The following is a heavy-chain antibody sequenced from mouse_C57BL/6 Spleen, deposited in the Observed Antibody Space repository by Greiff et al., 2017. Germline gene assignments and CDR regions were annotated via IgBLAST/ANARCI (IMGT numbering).Heavy chain of an antibody. CDR2: INPSSGYT. D-gene: IGHD1-1*01. CDR3: ARRTTVVPYYFDD. J-gene: IGHJ2*01. Sequence: VQLQESGAELAKPGASVKLSCKASGYTFTSYWMHWVKQRPGQGLEWIGYINPSSGYTKYNQKFKDKATLTADKSSRTAYMQLSSLTYEDSAVYYCARRTTVVPYYFDDWGQGTTLTVSS. CDR1: GYTFTSYW. V-gene: IGHV1-7*01.